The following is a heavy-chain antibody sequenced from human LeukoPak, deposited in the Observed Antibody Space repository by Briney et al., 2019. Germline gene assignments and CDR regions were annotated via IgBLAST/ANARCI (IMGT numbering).Heavy chain of an antibody. CDR2: IYYSGST. J-gene: IGHJ3*02. D-gene: IGHD1-20*01. CDR3: ARGSITGTTPNDAFDI. CDR1: GGSISSYY. Sequence: PSETLSLTCTVSGGSISSYYWSWIRQPPGKGLEWIGYIYYSGSTNYNPSLKSRVTISVDTSKNQFSLKLSSVTAADTAVYYCARGSITGTTPNDAFDIWGQGTMVTVSS. V-gene: IGHV4-59*08.